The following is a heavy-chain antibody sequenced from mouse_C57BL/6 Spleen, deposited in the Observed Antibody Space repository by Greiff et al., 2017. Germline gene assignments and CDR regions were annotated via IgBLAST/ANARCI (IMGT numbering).Heavy chain of an antibody. D-gene: IGHD1-1*01. CDR1: GYTFTGYW. J-gene: IGHJ3*01. CDR2: ILPGSGST. V-gene: IGHV1-9*01. Sequence: QVQLKESGAELMKPGASVKLSCKASGYTFTGYWIEWVKQRPGHGLEWIGEILPGSGSTNYNEKFKGKATLTADTSSNTAYMQLSSLTTEDSAIYSCARRHDYGRSSSFAYWGQGTLVTVSA. CDR3: ARRHDYGRSSSFAY.